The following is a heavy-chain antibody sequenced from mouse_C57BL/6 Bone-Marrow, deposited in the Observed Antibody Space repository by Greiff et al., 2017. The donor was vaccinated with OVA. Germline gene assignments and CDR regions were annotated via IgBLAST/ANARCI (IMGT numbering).Heavy chain of an antibody. CDR1: GFTFSSYG. Sequence: EVQGVESGGDLVKPGGSLKLSCAASGFTFSSYGMSWVRQTPDKRLEWVATISSGGSYTYYPDSVKGRFTISRDNAKNTLYLQMSSLKSEDTAMYYCARDVKDYWGQGTTLTVSS. J-gene: IGHJ2*01. V-gene: IGHV5-6*01. CDR3: ARDVKDY. CDR2: ISSGGSYT.